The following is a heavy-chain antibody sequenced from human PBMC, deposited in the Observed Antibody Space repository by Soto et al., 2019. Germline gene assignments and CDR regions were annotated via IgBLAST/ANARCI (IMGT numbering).Heavy chain of an antibody. V-gene: IGHV4-39*01. J-gene: IGHJ6*02. D-gene: IGHD6-13*01. CDR2: IYYSGST. CDR1: GGSISSSSHY. Sequence: SETLSLTSTVSGGSISSSSHYWGWIRQPPGKGLEWIGSIYYSGSTYYNPSLKSRVTISVDTSKNQFSLKLSSVTAADTAVYYCARHGEGEQQLVGGHYYGMDVWGQGTTVT. CDR3: ARHGEGEQQLVGGHYYGMDV.